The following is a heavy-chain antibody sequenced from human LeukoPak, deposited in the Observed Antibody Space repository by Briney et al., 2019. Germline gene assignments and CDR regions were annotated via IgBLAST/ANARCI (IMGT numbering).Heavy chain of an antibody. CDR3: ARGGGSSWYVDY. V-gene: IGHV4-34*01. CDR2: INHSGST. CDR1: GGSFSDYY. J-gene: IGHJ4*02. Sequence: SETLLLTCAVYGGSFSDYYWRWIRQPPGKGLEWIGEINHSGSTDCSPSLKSRVTISVDTSKNQFSLKLSSVTAADTAVYYCARGGGSSWYVDYWGQGTLVTVSS. D-gene: IGHD6-13*01.